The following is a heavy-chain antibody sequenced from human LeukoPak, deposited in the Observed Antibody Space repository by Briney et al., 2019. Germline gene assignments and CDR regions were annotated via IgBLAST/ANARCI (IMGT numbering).Heavy chain of an antibody. J-gene: IGHJ4*02. CDR2: IYTSGST. V-gene: IGHV4-61*02. CDR1: GGSISSGSYY. D-gene: IGHD3-9*01. Sequence: SETLSLTCTVSGGSISSGSYYWSWTRQPAGKGLVWIGRIYTSGSTNYNPSLKSRVTISVDTSKNQFSLKLSSVTAADTGVYYCARDADNLTAYYLDYWGQGTLVTVSS. CDR3: ARDADNLTAYYLDY.